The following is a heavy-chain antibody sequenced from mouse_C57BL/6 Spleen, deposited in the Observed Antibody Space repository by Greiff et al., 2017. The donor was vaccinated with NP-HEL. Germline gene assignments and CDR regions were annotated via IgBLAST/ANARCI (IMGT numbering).Heavy chain of an antibody. Sequence: DVKLVESGGGLVKPGGSLKLSCAASGFTFSSYTMSWVRQTPEKRLEWVATISGGGGNTYYPDSVKGRFTISRDNAKNTLYLQMSSLRSEDTALYYCARHLGRGYFDYWGQGTTLTVSS. CDR2: ISGGGGNT. D-gene: IGHD4-1*01. CDR1: GFTFSSYT. V-gene: IGHV5-9*01. CDR3: ARHLGRGYFDY. J-gene: IGHJ2*01.